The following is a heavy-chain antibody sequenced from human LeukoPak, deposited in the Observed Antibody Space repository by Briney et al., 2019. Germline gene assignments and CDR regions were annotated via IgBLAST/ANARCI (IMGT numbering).Heavy chain of an antibody. CDR1: GFTFSSYA. CDR3: ARVHDLVYYESSGYFLDYFVF. D-gene: IGHD3-22*01. J-gene: IGHJ4*02. CDR2: ISYDGSNK. V-gene: IGHV3-30*04. Sequence: PGRSLRLSCAASGFTFSSYAMHWVRQAPGKGLEGVAVISYDGSNKYYADSVKDRFTISRDNSKNTLYLQMNSLRAEDTAVYYCARVHDLVYYESSGYFLDYFVFGGEGTLVTVSS.